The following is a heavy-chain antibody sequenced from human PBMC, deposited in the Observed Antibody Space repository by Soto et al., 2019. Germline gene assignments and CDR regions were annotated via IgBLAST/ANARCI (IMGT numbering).Heavy chain of an antibody. J-gene: IGHJ6*02. Sequence: ASVKFSCKASGYTFTSFYMHWVRQAPGQGLEWMGLINPSGGRTSYPQKFQGRITLTRDTSTSTVNMELSSLGSEDTAVYYCARDRGTDPLYEMDVWGPGTTVTVSS. D-gene: IGHD1-1*01. CDR1: GYTFTSFY. V-gene: IGHV1-46*01. CDR3: ARDRGTDPLYEMDV. CDR2: INPSGGRT.